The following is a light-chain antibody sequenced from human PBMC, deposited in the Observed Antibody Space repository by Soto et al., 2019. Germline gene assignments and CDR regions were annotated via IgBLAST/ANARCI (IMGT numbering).Light chain of an antibody. CDR2: EVS. CDR3: SSYTSSITVDVV. Sequence: QSVLTQPASVSGSAGQSITISCTGTSTDVGGYNYVSWYQQHPGKAPKLMIYEVSKRPSGVPDRFSGSKSGNTASLTISGLQAEDEADYYCSSYTSSITVDVVFGGGTKVTVL. V-gene: IGLV2-14*01. CDR1: STDVGGYNY. J-gene: IGLJ2*01.